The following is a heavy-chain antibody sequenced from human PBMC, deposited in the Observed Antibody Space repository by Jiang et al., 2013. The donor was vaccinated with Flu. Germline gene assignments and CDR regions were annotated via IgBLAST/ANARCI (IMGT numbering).Heavy chain of an antibody. D-gene: IGHD2-2*01. V-gene: IGHV3-23*01. J-gene: IGHJ5*02. CDR3: AKDIVVVPAAIHH. Sequence: SAISGSGGSTYYADSVKGRFTISRDNSKNTLYLQMNSLRAEDTAVYYCAKDIVVVPAAIHHWGQGTLVTVSS. CDR2: ISGSGGST.